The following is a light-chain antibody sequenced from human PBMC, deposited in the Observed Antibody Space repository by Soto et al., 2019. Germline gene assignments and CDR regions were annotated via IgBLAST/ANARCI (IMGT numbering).Light chain of an antibody. CDR2: EAS. CDR3: QQRSDWPFT. J-gene: IGKJ5*01. V-gene: IGKV3-11*01. Sequence: EIVLTQSPSTLSLSPGERATLSCRASQSVSRSFALFQQIPGQAPRLLIYEASHRATDIPARFSGSGSGTDFTLTITSLEPEDFAIYYCQQRSDWPFTFGQGTRLEIK. CDR1: QSVSRS.